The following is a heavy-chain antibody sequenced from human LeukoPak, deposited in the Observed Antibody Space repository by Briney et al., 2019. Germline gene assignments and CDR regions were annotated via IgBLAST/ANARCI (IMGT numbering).Heavy chain of an antibody. CDR2: INPNSGGT. D-gene: IGHD7-27*01. Sequence: ASVKVSCKASGYTFTGYYMHWVRQAPGQGLEWMGRINPNSGGTNYAQKFQGRVTKTRDTSISTAYMELSRLRSDDTAVYYCARGSGDPDAYYYYYYMDVWGKGTTVTVSS. J-gene: IGHJ6*03. CDR1: GYTFTGYY. CDR3: ARGSGDPDAYYYYYYMDV. V-gene: IGHV1-2*06.